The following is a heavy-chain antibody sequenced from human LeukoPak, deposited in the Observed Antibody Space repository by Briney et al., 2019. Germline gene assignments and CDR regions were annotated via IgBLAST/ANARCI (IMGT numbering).Heavy chain of an antibody. CDR1: GFTFSSYA. D-gene: IGHD6-6*01. Sequence: PGGSLRLSCAASGFTFSSYAMSWVRQAPGKGLEWVSAISGSGGSTYYADSVKGRFTISRDNSKNTLYLQMNSLRAEDTAVYYCAKEAGIEYNSSHNWFDPWGQGTLVTVSS. CDR3: AKEAGIEYNSSHNWFDP. V-gene: IGHV3-23*01. J-gene: IGHJ5*02. CDR2: ISGSGGST.